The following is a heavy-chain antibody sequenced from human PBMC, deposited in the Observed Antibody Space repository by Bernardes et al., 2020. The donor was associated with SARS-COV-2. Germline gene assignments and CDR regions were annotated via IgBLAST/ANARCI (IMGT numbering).Heavy chain of an antibody. CDR2: IYWDDAK. V-gene: IGHV2-5*02. D-gene: IGHD4-17*01. Sequence: SGPTLVKPTQTLTLTCTFSGFSLRTSGVGVAWVRQPPGKALEWLALIYWDDAKRYRPSLRSRLTITKDTSKNQVVLTMTNMDPVDTATYYCTQSRVWGFDHGDYDDGFDMWGQETMVTVSS. CDR1: GFSLRTSGVG. CDR3: TQSRVWGFDHGDYDDGFDM. J-gene: IGHJ3*02.